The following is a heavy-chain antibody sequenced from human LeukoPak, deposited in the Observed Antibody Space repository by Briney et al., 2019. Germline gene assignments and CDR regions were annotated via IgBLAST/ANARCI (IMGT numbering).Heavy chain of an antibody. D-gene: IGHD3-10*01. V-gene: IGHV3-7*01. CDR3: ARAKTYYYGSGIGY. CDR1: GFTFSSYW. CDR2: IKQDGSEK. Sequence: PGGSLRLSCAASGFTFSSYWMSWVRQAPGKGLEWVANIKQDGSEKYYVDSVKGRFTISRDNAKNSLYLQMSSLRAEDTAVYYCARAKTYYYGSGIGYWGQGTLVTVSS. J-gene: IGHJ4*02.